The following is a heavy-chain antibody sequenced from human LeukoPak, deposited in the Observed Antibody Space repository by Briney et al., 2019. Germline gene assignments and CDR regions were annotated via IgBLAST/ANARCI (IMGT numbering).Heavy chain of an antibody. J-gene: IGHJ5*02. CDR2: MHPNSGSI. D-gene: IGHD1-14*01. CDR1: GYTFTTYE. Sequence: ASVKVSCKTSGYTFTTYEINWVRQAAGQGLEWMGWMHPNSGSIDYAQKFQGRVTMTRDTSTNTAYMELSSLRSEETAVYYCTRGPRNDPWGQGTLVIVSS. CDR3: TRGPRNDP. V-gene: IGHV1-8*01.